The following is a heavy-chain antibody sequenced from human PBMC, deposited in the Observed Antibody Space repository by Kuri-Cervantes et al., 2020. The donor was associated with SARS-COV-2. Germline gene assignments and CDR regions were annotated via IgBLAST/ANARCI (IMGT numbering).Heavy chain of an antibody. CDR3: ARDPNYDSSGYYGLTFDY. CDR2: ISAYNGNT. Sequence: ASVKVSCKASGYTFTSYGISWVRQAPGQGLKWMGWISAYNGNTNYAQKLQGRVTMTTDTSTSTAYMELRSLRSDDTAVYYCARDPNYDSSGYYGLTFDYWGQGTLVTVSS. V-gene: IGHV1-18*01. CDR1: GYTFTSYG. D-gene: IGHD3-22*01. J-gene: IGHJ4*02.